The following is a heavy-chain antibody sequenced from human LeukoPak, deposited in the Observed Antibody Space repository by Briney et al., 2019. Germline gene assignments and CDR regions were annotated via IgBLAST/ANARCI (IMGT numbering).Heavy chain of an antibody. CDR2: ITTYNGNT. Sequence: GASVKVSCKASGYTFTSYPISWVRQAPGQGLEWMGWITTYNGNTNYAQKLQGRVTMTTDTSTSTAYMDLRGLRSDDTAVYYCARGYDYVDYVWDFDYWGQGTLVTVSS. CDR1: GYTFTSYP. D-gene: IGHD4-17*01. CDR3: ARGYDYVDYVWDFDY. J-gene: IGHJ4*02. V-gene: IGHV1-18*01.